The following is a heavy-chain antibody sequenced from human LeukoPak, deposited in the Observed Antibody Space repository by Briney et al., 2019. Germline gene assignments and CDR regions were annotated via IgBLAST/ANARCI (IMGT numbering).Heavy chain of an antibody. CDR2: IYFTGSR. V-gene: IGHV4-59*01. CDR3: ARSERGYSYGWYDF. D-gene: IGHD5-18*01. CDR1: GGXISSYF. Sequence: SETLSLTCTVSGGXISSYFCSWIRQPPGKGLEWIGYIYFTGSRNYNHSLKSRVTMSLDTSKNQFSLNLSSVTAADTAVYYCARSERGYSYGWYDFWGQGTLVTVSS. J-gene: IGHJ4*02.